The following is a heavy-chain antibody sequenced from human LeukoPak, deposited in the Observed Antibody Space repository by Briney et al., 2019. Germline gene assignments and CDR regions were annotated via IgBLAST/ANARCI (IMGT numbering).Heavy chain of an antibody. V-gene: IGHV3-64*01. Sequence: GGSLRLSCAASGFTFSSYAMHWVRQAPGKGLEYVSAISSNGGSTYYANSVKGRFTISRDNSKNTLYLQMGSLRAEDMAVYYCARARSGYDLGDYWGQGTLVTVSS. J-gene: IGHJ4*02. CDR1: GFTFSSYA. D-gene: IGHD5-12*01. CDR3: ARARSGYDLGDY. CDR2: ISSNGGST.